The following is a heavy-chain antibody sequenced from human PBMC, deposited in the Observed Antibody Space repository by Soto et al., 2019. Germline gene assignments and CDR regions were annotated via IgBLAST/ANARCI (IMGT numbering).Heavy chain of an antibody. CDR2: MNPDSGNT. CDR3: AREAASDPSFYYHYMDV. Sequence: ASVKVSSKASGYTFTEYNINWVRQASGQGFEWMGWMNPDSGNTGYAEKFQGRVTMTRNRSISTAYMELSGLRSDDTAVYYCAREAASDPSFYYHYMDVWGKGTTVTVSS. J-gene: IGHJ6*03. CDR1: GYTFTEYN. V-gene: IGHV1-8*01. D-gene: IGHD3-10*01.